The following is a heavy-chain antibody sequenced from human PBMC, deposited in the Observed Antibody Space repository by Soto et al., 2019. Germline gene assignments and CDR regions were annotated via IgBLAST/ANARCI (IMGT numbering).Heavy chain of an antibody. V-gene: IGHV1-18*01. Sequence: ASVKVSCKASGYTFTRSGISWVRQAPGQGLEWMGWISTYNGDTNYAQTFQGRVTMTTDTSTSTVYMELRSLRSDDTAVYYCAREGVAPYYYGMDGWAQGTPVTVSS. CDR2: ISTYNGDT. J-gene: IGHJ6*02. CDR3: AREGVAPYYYGMDG. CDR1: GYTFTRSG. D-gene: IGHD5-12*01.